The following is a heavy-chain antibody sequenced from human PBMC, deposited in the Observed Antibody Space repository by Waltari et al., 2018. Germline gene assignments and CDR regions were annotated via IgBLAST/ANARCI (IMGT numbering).Heavy chain of an antibody. J-gene: IGHJ6*02. CDR3: AREQQPPRTDYYYYYGMDV. D-gene: IGHD6-13*01. CDR2: ISSSSSTI. CDR1: GFTFSSYS. V-gene: IGHV3-48*01. Sequence: EVQLVESGGGLVQPGGSLRLSCAASGFTFSSYSMNWVRQAPGKGLEWVSYISSSSSTIYYEDSVKGRFTISRDNAKNSLYLQMNSLRAEDTAVYYCAREQQPPRTDYYYYYGMDVWGQGTTVTVSS.